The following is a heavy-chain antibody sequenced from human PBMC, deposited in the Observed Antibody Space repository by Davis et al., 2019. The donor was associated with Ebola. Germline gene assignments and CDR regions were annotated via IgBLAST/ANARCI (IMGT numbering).Heavy chain of an antibody. CDR1: GFTFSSYS. D-gene: IGHD3-3*01. CDR3: AKSGLSFGVVKYHYGMDV. CDR2: ISGSGGST. V-gene: IGHV3-23*01. J-gene: IGHJ6*04. Sequence: GESLKISYAASGFTFSSYSMSWVRQAPGKGLEWVSAISGSGGSTYYADSVKGRFTISRDNSKNTLYLQMNSLRAEDTAVYYCAKSGLSFGVVKYHYGMDVWGKGTTVTVSS.